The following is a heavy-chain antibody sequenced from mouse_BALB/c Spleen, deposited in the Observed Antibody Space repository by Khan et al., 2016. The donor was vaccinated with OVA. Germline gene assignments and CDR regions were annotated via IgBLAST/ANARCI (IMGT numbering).Heavy chain of an antibody. CDR1: GFSLTGYG. D-gene: IGHD1-2*01. CDR2: IWGDGST. Sequence: VQLKESGPGLVAPSQSLSITCTVSGFSLTGYGINWVRQPPGKGLEWLGMIWGDGSTDYNSALKSRLSIRKDNSKSQVFLKMNSLQTDDSARYYCARELRLGGFAYWGQGTLVTVSA. CDR3: ARELRLGGFAY. V-gene: IGHV2-6-7*01. J-gene: IGHJ3*01.